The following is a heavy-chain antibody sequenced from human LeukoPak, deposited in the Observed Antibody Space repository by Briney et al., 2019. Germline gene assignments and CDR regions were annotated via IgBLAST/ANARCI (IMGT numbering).Heavy chain of an antibody. CDR2: IGGIGDNT. CDR1: GFTFSSYA. V-gene: IGHV3-23*01. Sequence: GGSLRLSCAASGFTFSSYAMSWVRQAPGKGLGWVSSIGGIGDNTHYADSVKGRFTISRDSSRNTLYLQMNTLRVEDTAIYYCAKTPTFYDVLTGYSNDYWGPGTLVTVPS. D-gene: IGHD3-9*01. J-gene: IGHJ4*02. CDR3: AKTPTFYDVLTGYSNDY.